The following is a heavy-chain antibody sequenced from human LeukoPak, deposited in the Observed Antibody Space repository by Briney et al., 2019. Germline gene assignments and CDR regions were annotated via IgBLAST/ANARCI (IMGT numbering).Heavy chain of an antibody. V-gene: IGHV1-8*03. J-gene: IGHJ5*02. CDR1: GYTFTSDD. D-gene: IGHD2-2*02. CDR2: INPNSGNT. CDR3: ARVQRRCSSTSCYRAAWFDP. Sequence: ASVKVSCKASGYTFTSDDINWVRQATGQGLEWMGWINPNSGNTGYAQKFQGRVSITRNTSISTAYMELSSLRSEDTAVYYCARVQRRCSSTSCYRAAWFDPWGQGTLVTVSS.